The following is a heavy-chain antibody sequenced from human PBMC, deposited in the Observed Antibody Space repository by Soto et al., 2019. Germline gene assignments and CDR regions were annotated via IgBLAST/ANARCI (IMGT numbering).Heavy chain of an antibody. CDR2: LSTSNGDT. Sequence: QVQLVQSGPEVKEPGASVRVSCKASGYTFINYNIFWVRQAPGQGLEWMGWLSTSNGDTKYAQNFQGRVTMTTDTSTTTAYVELRSLRYDYTAVYYCARDITGATGDYWGQGTLVTVSS. CDR3: ARDITGATGDY. CDR1: GYTFINYN. D-gene: IGHD1-26*01. V-gene: IGHV1-18*01. J-gene: IGHJ4*02.